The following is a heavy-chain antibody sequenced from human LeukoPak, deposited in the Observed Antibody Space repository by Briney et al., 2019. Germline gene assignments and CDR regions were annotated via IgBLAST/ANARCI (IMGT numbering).Heavy chain of an antibody. J-gene: IGHJ6*02. CDR3: ASVSGAYCSGGSCYDYYYYGMDV. CDR2: FDPEDGET. CDR1: GYTLTELS. Sequence: ASVKVSCKVSGYTLTELSMHWVRQAPGKGLEWMGGFDPEDGETIYAQKFQGRVTMTRDTSISTAYMELSRLRSDDTAVYYCASVSGAYCSGGSCYDYYYYGMDVWGQGTTVTVSS. V-gene: IGHV1-24*01. D-gene: IGHD2-15*01.